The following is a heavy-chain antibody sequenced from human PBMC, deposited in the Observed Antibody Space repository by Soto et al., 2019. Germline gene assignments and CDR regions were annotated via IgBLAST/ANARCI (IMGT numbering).Heavy chain of an antibody. D-gene: IGHD4-4*01. CDR3: AKGFDHGNTKHIDH. Sequence: GSLRLSCAASGFGFSTHAXSWVRQAPGKGLEWLSSITNTGITTHYADSVKGRFTISRENSRKTLHLQMNNLRVDDTAVYYCAKGFDHGNTKHIDHWGQGTXVTVSS. V-gene: IGHV3-23*01. CDR2: ITNTGITT. J-gene: IGHJ4*02. CDR1: GFGFSTHA.